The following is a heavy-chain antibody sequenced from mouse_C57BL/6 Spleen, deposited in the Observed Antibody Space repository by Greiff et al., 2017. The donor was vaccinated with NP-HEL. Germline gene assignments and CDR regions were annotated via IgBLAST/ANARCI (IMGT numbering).Heavy chain of an antibody. CDR3: ARWDTTDWYFDV. D-gene: IGHD1-1*01. J-gene: IGHJ1*03. CDR1: GYTFTDYY. Sequence: EVQLQQSGPELVKPGASVKISYKASGYTFTDYYMNWVKQSHGKSLEWIGDINPNNGGTSYNQKFKGKATLTVDKSSSTAYMELRSLTSEDSAVYDCARWDTTDWYFDVWGTGTTVTVSS. V-gene: IGHV1-26*01. CDR2: INPNNGGT.